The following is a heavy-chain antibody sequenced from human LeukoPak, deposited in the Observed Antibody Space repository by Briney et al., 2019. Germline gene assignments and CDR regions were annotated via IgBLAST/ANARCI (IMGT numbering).Heavy chain of an antibody. D-gene: IGHD2-21*01. CDR2: INHSGST. J-gene: IGHJ4*02. Sequence: SETLSLTCAVYGGSFSGYYWSWICQPPGKGLEWIGEINHSGSTNYNPSLKSRVTISVDTSKNQFSLKLSSVTAADTAVYYCARRLNVVIAYYFDYWGQGTLVTVSS. CDR1: GGSFSGYY. V-gene: IGHV4-34*01. CDR3: ARRLNVVIAYYFDY.